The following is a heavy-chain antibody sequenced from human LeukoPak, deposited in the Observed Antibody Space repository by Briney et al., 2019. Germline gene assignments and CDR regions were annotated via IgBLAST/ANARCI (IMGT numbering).Heavy chain of an antibody. D-gene: IGHD3-10*01. J-gene: IGHJ6*03. CDR2: INQDGNEV. CDR3: AREGGSGSYFMFYYYYYMDV. V-gene: IGHV3-7*01. CDR1: ESTFSSYW. Sequence: GGSLRLSCVASESTFSSYWMSWVRQAPGKGLEWVANINQDGNEVYYVDSVEGRFTISRDNGNNSLYLEMHNLRAEDTAVYYCAREGGSGSYFMFYYYYYMDVWGKGTTVTVSS.